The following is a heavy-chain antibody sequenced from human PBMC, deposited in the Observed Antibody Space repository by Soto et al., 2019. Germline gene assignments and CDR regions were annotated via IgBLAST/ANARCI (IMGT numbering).Heavy chain of an antibody. CDR2: INHSGST. J-gene: IGHJ6*02. CDR3: ASAYYYYGMDV. V-gene: IGHV4-34*01. Sequence: SETLSLTCAVYGGSFSGYYWSWIRQPPGKGLEWIGEINHSGSTNYNPSLKSRVTISVDTPKNQFSLKLSSVTAADTAVYYCASAYYYYGMDVWGQGTTVTVSS. CDR1: GGSFSGYY.